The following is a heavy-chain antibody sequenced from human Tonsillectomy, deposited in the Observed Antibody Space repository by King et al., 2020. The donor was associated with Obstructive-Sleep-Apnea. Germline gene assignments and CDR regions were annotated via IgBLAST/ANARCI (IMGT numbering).Heavy chain of an antibody. CDR2: IRYDGSNK. V-gene: IGHV3-30*02. D-gene: IGHD5-18*01. J-gene: IGHJ4*02. Sequence: VQLVESGGGVVQPGGSLRLSCAASGFTFSSYGMHWVRQAPGKGLEGVAFIRYDGSNKYYADSVKGRFTISRDNSKNTLYLQMNSLRAEDTAVYYCAKDDTWIQLCPPDYWGQGTLVTVSS. CDR1: GFTFSSYG. CDR3: AKDDTWIQLCPPDY.